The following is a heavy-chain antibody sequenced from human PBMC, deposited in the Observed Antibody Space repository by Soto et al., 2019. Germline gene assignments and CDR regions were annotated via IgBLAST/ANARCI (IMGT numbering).Heavy chain of an antibody. D-gene: IGHD6-19*01. V-gene: IGHV4-59*01. Sequence: SETLSLTCTVSGGSISSYYWSWIRQPPGKGLEWIGYIYYSGSTNYNPSLKSRVTISVDTSKNQFSLKLSSVTAADTAVYYCARGQWLFAFDIWGQGTVVTVSS. J-gene: IGHJ3*02. CDR3: ARGQWLFAFDI. CDR1: GGSISSYY. CDR2: IYYSGST.